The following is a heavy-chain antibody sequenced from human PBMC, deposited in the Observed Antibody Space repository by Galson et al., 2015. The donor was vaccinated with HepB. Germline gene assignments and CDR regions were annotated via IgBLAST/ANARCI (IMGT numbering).Heavy chain of an antibody. CDR2: IDPSDSYT. Sequence: QSGAEVKKPGESLRISCKGSGYSFTSYWISWVRQMPGKGLEWMGRIDPSDSYTNYSPSFQGHVTISADKSISTAYLQWSSLKASDTAMYYCARDPHGGLRYFDWSPPLKENYFDYWGQGTLVTVSS. J-gene: IGHJ4*02. CDR3: ARDPHGGLRYFDWSPPLKENYFDY. V-gene: IGHV5-10-1*01. D-gene: IGHD3-9*01. CDR1: GYSFTSYW.